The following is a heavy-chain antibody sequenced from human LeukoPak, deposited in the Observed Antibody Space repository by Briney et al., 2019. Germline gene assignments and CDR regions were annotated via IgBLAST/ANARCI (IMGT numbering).Heavy chain of an antibody. CDR3: ARDQRYCSGNNCYSGAFDS. CDR1: GYTFTSYD. J-gene: IGHJ3*02. V-gene: IGHV1-8*01. CDR2: MNPNSGNT. Sequence: GASVKVSCKASGYTFTSYDINWVRQATGQGLEWMGWMNPNSGNTGYAQKFQGRVTMTRNTSISTAYMELSSLRSEDTAVYYCARDQRYCSGNNCYSGAFDSWGQGTMVTVSS. D-gene: IGHD2-15*01.